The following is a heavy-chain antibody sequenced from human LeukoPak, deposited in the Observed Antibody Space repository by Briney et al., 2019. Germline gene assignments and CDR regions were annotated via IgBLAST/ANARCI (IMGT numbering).Heavy chain of an antibody. D-gene: IGHD6-13*01. CDR3: AKVVTGQQLVPSD. CDR2: ISGSGGST. V-gene: IGHV3-23*01. CDR1: GFTFSSYW. J-gene: IGHJ4*02. Sequence: TGGSLRLSCAASGFTFSSYWMSWVRQAPGKGLEWVSAISGSGGSTYYADSVKGRFTISRDNSKNTLYLQMNSLRAEGTAVYYCAKVVTGQQLVPSDWGQGTLVTVSS.